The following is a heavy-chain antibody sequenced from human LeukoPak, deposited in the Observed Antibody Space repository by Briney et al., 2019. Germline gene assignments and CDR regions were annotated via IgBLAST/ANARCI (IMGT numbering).Heavy chain of an antibody. V-gene: IGHV4-59*08. D-gene: IGHD6-19*01. CDR2: IYYSGST. J-gene: IGHJ4*02. CDR3: AGGSYSSGNY. Sequence: GSLRLSCVASGFTFSSYGMSWIRQPPGKGLEWIGYIYYSGSTNYNPSLKSRVTISVDTSKNQFSLKLSSVTAADTAVYYCAGGSYSSGNYWGQGTLVTVSS. CDR1: GFTFSSYG.